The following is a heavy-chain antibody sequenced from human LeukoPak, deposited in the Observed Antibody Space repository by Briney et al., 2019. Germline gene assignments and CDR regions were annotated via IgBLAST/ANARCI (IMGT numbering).Heavy chain of an antibody. Sequence: ASVKVSCKASGYTFTSYGISWVRQAPGQGLEWMGWISAYNGNTNYAQKLQGRVTMTTDTSTSTAYMELRSLRSDDTAVYYCARDPFLHKNYYDSSGHKRGFGYWGQGTLVTVSS. J-gene: IGHJ4*02. D-gene: IGHD3-22*01. CDR3: ARDPFLHKNYYDSSGHKRGFGY. CDR2: ISAYNGNT. V-gene: IGHV1-18*01. CDR1: GYTFTSYG.